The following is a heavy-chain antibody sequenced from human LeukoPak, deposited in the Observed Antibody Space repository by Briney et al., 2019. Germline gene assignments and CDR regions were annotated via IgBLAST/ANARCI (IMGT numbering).Heavy chain of an antibody. CDR1: GGSFSGYY. CDR2: INHSGST. Sequence: PPETLSLTCAVYGGSFSGYYWSWIRQPPGKGLEWIGEINHSGSTNYNPSLKSRVTISVDTSKNQFSLKLSSVTAADTAVYYCASNPGPYSSSNWFDPWGQGTLVTVSS. CDR3: ASNPGPYSSSNWFDP. J-gene: IGHJ5*02. D-gene: IGHD6-6*01. V-gene: IGHV4-34*01.